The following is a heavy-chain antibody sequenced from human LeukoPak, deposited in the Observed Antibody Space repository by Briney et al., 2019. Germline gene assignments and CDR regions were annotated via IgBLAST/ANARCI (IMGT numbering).Heavy chain of an antibody. CDR1: GYSISSGYY. V-gene: IGHV4-38-2*01. Sequence: PSETLSLTCAVSGYSISSGYYWGWIRQPPGKGLEWIGSIYHSGSTYYNPSLKSRVTISVDTSKNQFSLKLSSVTAADTAVYYCARQRVGYCSSTSCPYFDYWGQGTLVTVSS. CDR2: IYHSGST. J-gene: IGHJ4*02. D-gene: IGHD2-2*01. CDR3: ARQRVGYCSSTSCPYFDY.